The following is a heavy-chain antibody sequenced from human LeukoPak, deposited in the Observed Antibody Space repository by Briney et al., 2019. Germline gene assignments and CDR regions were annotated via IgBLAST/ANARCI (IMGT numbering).Heavy chain of an antibody. CDR1: GFIFNNYA. V-gene: IGHV3-9*01. D-gene: IGHD6-19*01. CDR2: ISWNSGTI. CDR3: AKDNRRHYTSGPNPDSLH. Sequence: GGSLRLSCAGSGFIFNNYAMHWVRQPPGKGLEWVSGISWNSGTIDYADSVRGRFTISRDNAKNSLYLQMDSLRVEDTAFYYCAKDNRRHYTSGPNPDSLHWGQGALVTVSS. J-gene: IGHJ4*02.